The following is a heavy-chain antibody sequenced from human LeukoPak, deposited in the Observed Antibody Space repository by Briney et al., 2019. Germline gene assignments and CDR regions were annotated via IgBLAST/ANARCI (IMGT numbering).Heavy chain of an antibody. Sequence: ASVKVSCKASGYTFTSYDINWVRQATGQGLEWMGWMNPNSGNTGYAQKFQGRVTMTRNTSISTAYMELSSLRSEDTAVHYCARVAASSGYSAQSHYWGQGTLVTASS. CDR2: MNPNSGNT. CDR3: ARVAASSGYSAQSHY. J-gene: IGHJ4*02. V-gene: IGHV1-8*01. CDR1: GYTFTSYD. D-gene: IGHD3-22*01.